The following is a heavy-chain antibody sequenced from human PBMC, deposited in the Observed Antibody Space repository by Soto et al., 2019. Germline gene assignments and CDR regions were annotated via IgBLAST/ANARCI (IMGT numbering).Heavy chain of an antibody. CDR1: EGSCGGDY. CDR2: INHSGST. CDR3: ARAPLRFLVCFACSAPHHYLLDV. V-gene: IGHV4-34*01. D-gene: IGHD3-3*01. J-gene: IGHJ3*01. Sequence: SGTLSLSCAVYEGSCGGDYWWWVRQPPGKRLEWIGEINHSGSTNYNPSLKSRVTISVDTSKNQFSLKLSSVTAADTAVYYCARAPLRFLVCFACSAPHHYLLDVCAQRT.